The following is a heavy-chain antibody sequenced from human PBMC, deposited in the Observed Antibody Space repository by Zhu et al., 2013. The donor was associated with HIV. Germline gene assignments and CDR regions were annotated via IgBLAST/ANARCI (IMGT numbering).Heavy chain of an antibody. Sequence: QVQLVQSGAEVKKPGASVKISCKTSGYTFTNYGISWVRQAPGQGLEWIGWIRAYNGDTNYAQKLQGRVTMTTDTSTDTAYMDLRSLRSDDTAVYYCARVFRYHSYMDVWGRGSTVIVS. CDR2: IRAYNGDT. CDR3: ARVFRYHSYMDV. D-gene: IGHD2-15*01. J-gene: IGHJ6*03. CDR1: GYTFTNYG. V-gene: IGHV1-18*01.